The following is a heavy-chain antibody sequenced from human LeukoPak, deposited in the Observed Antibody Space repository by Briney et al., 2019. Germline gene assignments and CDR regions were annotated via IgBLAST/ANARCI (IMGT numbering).Heavy chain of an antibody. J-gene: IGHJ4*02. V-gene: IGHV3-30*02. CDR1: RFTFSSYG. CDR2: IRYDGTNK. D-gene: IGHD6-6*01. Sequence: GGSLRLSCAASRFTFSSYGMHWVRQAPGKGLEWVAFIRYDGTNKYYADSVKGRFTIFRDNSRNTLYLQMNSLRAEDSAVYYCAKDTYGSSPYYFDYWGQGTLVTVSS. CDR3: AKDTYGSSPYYFDY.